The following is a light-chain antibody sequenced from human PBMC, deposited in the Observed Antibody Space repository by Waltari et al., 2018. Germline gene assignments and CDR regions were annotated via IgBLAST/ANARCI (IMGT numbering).Light chain of an antibody. CDR2: GNT. CDR3: QSYDSSLSVVV. Sequence: QSVLTQPPSLYGAPGQRVTMSCTGSSSNIGAGFDVHWYQHLPGTAPKLHIFGNTNRPSGVPARFAAATAGASASLAITGLQSEDEAVYYCQSYDSSLSVVVFGGGTKLTVL. V-gene: IGLV1-40*01. CDR1: SSNIGAGFD. J-gene: IGLJ2*01.